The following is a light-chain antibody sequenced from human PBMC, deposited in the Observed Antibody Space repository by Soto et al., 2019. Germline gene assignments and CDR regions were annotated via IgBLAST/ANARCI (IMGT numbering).Light chain of an antibody. CDR3: CSYAGTTYV. CDR1: SSDVGGYNL. V-gene: IGLV2-23*02. Sequence: QSALTQPASVSGSPGQSITISCTGTSSDVGGYNLVSWYQQHPGKAPKLMIYEVTKRPSGVSDRFSASTSGNTASLTISGLQAEDEADYYCCSYAGTTYVFGTGTKVTVL. J-gene: IGLJ1*01. CDR2: EVT.